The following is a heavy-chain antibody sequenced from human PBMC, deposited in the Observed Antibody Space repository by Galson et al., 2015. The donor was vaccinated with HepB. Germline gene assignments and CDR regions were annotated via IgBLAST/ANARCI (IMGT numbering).Heavy chain of an antibody. CDR2: ISGYNGNT. CDR3: ARDALYHYDSSGYSDLDF. J-gene: IGHJ4*02. V-gene: IGHV1-18*01. Sequence: SVKVSCKASGYTFTSYGLSWVRQAPGHGLEWMGWISGYNGNTNYAQKLQGRVTMTTDTSTSTAYMELRSLRSDDTAVYYCARDALYHYDSSGYSDLDFWGQGTLVTVSS. CDR1: GYTFTSYG. D-gene: IGHD3-22*01.